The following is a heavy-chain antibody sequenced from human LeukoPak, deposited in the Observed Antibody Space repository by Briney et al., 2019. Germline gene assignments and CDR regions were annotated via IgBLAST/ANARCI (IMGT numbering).Heavy chain of an antibody. D-gene: IGHD3/OR15-3a*01. CDR3: TTWTDLYDY. J-gene: IGHJ4*02. Sequence: AGGSLRLSCEGSGFTFSDAWMSWIRQAPGKGPEWVGRIRSKTDGETTDYAAPVKGRFIISRDDSRNTHYLQMNSLKTEDTALYYCTTWTDLYDYWGQGTLVTVSS. CDR2: IRSKTDGETT. CDR1: GFTFSDAW. V-gene: IGHV3-15*01.